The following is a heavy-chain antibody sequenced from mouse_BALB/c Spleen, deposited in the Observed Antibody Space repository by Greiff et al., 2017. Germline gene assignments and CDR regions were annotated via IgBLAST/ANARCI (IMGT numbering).Heavy chain of an antibody. CDR2: ISSGGST. CDR1: GFTFSSYA. V-gene: IGHV5-6-5*01. Sequence: EVKLMESGGGLVKPGGSLKLSCAASGFTFSSYAMSWVRQTPEKRLEWVASISSGGSTYYPDSVKGRFTISRDTARNSLYLQMSSLRSEDTAMYYCARGRVYYGSSTYWYFDVWGAGTTVTVSS. D-gene: IGHD1-1*01. CDR3: ARGRVYYGSSTYWYFDV. J-gene: IGHJ1*01.